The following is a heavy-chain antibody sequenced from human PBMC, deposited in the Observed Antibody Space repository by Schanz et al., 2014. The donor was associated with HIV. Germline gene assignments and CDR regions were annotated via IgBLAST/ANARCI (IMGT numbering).Heavy chain of an antibody. J-gene: IGHJ6*02. V-gene: IGHV3-33*01. CDR1: GFTFTSFG. Sequence: QVQLVESGGGVVQPGRSLRLSCAASGFTFTSFGMHWVRQAPGKGLDWVAVIWYDGSNKYYADSVKGRFTISRDNSKKALYLQMNSLRVEDTAVYYCASTVYPYTGSSDYYYGMDVWGQGTTVSVS. CDR3: ASTVYPYTGSSDYYYGMDV. CDR2: IWYDGSNK. D-gene: IGHD6-6*01.